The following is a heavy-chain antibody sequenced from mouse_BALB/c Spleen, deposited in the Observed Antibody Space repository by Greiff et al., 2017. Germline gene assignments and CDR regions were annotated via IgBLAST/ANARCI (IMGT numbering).Heavy chain of an antibody. CDR3: ARRTTTRAMDY. V-gene: IGHV5-12-2*01. CDR2: ISNGGGST. J-gene: IGHJ4*01. CDR1: GFTFSSYT. Sequence: DVKLVESGGGLVQPGGSLKLSCAASGFTFSSYTMSWVRQTPEKRLEWVAYISNGGGSTYYPDTVKGRFTISRDNAKNTLYLQMSSLKSEDTAMYYCARRTTTRAMDYWGQGTSVTVSS. D-gene: IGHD3-3*01.